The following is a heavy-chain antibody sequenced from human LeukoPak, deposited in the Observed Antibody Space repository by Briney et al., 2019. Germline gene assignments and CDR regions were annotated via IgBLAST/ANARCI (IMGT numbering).Heavy chain of an antibody. D-gene: IGHD6-19*01. J-gene: IGHJ3*02. CDR2: IYYSGST. CDR1: GGSINSSSYY. Sequence: SETLSLTCTVSGGSINSSSYYWSWIRQPPGKGLEWIGYIYYSGSTNYNPSLKSRVTISVDTSKNQFSLKLSSVTAADTAVYYCARDFGSGDYFYSSGNFGGAFDIWGQGTMVTVSS. V-gene: IGHV4-61*01. CDR3: ARDFGSGDYFYSSGNFGGAFDI.